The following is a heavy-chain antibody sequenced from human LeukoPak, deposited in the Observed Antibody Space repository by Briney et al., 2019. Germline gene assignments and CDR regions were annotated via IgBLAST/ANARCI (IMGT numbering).Heavy chain of an antibody. D-gene: IGHD3-22*01. CDR1: GGSFSGYY. Sequence: SETLSLTCAVYGGSFSGYYWSWIRQPPGKGLEWIGEINHSGSTNYNPSLKSRVTISVDTSKNQFSLKLSSVTAADTAVYYCARLPSYYYDSSVLNPARNDYWGQGTLVTVSS. CDR3: ARLPSYYYDSSVLNPARNDY. J-gene: IGHJ4*02. CDR2: INHSGST. V-gene: IGHV4-34*01.